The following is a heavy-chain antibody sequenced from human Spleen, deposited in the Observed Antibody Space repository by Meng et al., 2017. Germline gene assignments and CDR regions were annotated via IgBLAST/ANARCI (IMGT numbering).Heavy chain of an antibody. CDR3: ARYSSSGDSLFDY. CDR2: INTNTGTP. Sequence: ASVKVSCKASGYTFTNYALNWVRQAPGQGLEWMGWINTNTGTPTYAQAFTGRFVFSLDTSVSTAYLQISSLKAEDTAVYYCARYSSSGDSLFDYWGQGTLVTSPQ. J-gene: IGHJ4*02. V-gene: IGHV7-4-1*02. D-gene: IGHD4-17*01. CDR1: GYTFTNYA.